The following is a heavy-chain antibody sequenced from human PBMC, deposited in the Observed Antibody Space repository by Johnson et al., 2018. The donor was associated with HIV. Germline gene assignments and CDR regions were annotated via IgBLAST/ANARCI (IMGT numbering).Heavy chain of an antibody. D-gene: IGHD3-10*01. J-gene: IGHJ3*02. Sequence: MQLVESGGGLIQPGGSLRLSCAASGFTVSTNYMGWVRLAPGKGLEWVSYIERNSRTDYADSVKGRFTVSRDSSKNTLYLQMNSLRVEDTAVYYCASSSLAWGVDAFDIWGQGTMVIVSS. CDR1: GFTVSTNY. CDR2: IERNSRT. CDR3: ASSSLAWGVDAFDI. V-gene: IGHV3-53*01.